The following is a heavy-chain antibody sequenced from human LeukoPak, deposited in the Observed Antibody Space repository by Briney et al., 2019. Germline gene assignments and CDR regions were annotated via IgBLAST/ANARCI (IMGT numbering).Heavy chain of an antibody. CDR1: GYTFTSYG. D-gene: IGHD2-2*01. CDR2: ISAYNGNT. V-gene: IGHV1-18*01. J-gene: IGHJ4*02. Sequence: GASVKVSCKASGYTFTSYGISWVRQAPGQGLEWMGWISAYNGNTNYAQTLQGRVTMTTDTSTSTAYMELRSLRSDDTAVYYCARAAVPVPAAMPLYYFDYWGQGTLVTVSS. CDR3: ARAAVPVPAAMPLYYFDY.